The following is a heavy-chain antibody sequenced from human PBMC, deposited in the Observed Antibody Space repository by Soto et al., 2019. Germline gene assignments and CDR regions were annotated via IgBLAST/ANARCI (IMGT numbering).Heavy chain of an antibody. V-gene: IGHV3-33*01. CDR3: ARDSAVAGTVDDYYYYGMDV. Sequence: GGSLRLSCAASGFTFSSYGMHWVRQAPGKGLEWVAVIWYDASNKYYADSVKGRFTISRDNSKNTLYLQMNSLRAEDTAVYYCARDSAVAGTVDDYYYYGMDVWGQGTTVTVSS. CDR1: GFTFSSYG. J-gene: IGHJ6*02. CDR2: IWYDASNK. D-gene: IGHD6-19*01.